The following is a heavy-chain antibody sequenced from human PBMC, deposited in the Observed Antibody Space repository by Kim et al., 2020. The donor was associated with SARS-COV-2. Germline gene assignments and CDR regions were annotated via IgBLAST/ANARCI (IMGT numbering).Heavy chain of an antibody. CDR1: GFTFSDYY. CDR3: AGVGLLSPPFYYYYYYMDV. J-gene: IGHJ6*03. Sequence: GGSLRLSCAASGFTFSDYYMSWIRQAPGKGLEWVSYISSSGSTIYYADSVKGRFTISRDNPKNSLYLQMNSLRAEDTAVYYCAGVGLLSPPFYYYYYYMDVWGKGTTVTVSS. CDR2: ISSSGSTI. V-gene: IGHV3-11*01. D-gene: IGHD2-2*01.